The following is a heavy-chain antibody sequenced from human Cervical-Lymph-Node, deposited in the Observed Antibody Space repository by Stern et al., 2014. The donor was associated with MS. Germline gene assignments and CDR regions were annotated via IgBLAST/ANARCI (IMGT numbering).Heavy chain of an antibody. Sequence: QLQLQESGPGLVRPSETLSLTCTVSGGSISNFYWNWIRQPPGKGLEWIGHIYPSGTTNYSPSLQSRVTISLDASKNQFSRRLPSATAADTAVYYCAAGVGWEASAWGQGALVTVSS. CDR3: AAGVGWEASA. J-gene: IGHJ5*02. D-gene: IGHD1-26*01. CDR1: GGSISNFY. CDR2: IYPSGTT. V-gene: IGHV4-4*08.